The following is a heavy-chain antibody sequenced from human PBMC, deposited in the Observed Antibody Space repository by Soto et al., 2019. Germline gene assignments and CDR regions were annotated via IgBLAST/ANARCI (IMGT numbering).Heavy chain of an antibody. V-gene: IGHV3-23*01. Sequence: EVQLLESGGGLVQPGGSLKISCAVSGFTFSSYAMSWVRQAPGKGLEWVSGISGTGRVTNYAESVKGRFTISRDNPKNTLYLEMKSLRVEDTDVYYCAKDVHYDIVTGIEYFDHWGQGTLVTVSS. CDR3: AKDVHYDIVTGIEYFDH. D-gene: IGHD3-9*01. CDR2: ISGTGRVT. CDR1: GFTFSSYA. J-gene: IGHJ1*01.